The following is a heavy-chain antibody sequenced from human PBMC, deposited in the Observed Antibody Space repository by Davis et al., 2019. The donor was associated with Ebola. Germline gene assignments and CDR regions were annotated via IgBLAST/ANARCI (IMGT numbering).Heavy chain of an antibody. D-gene: IGHD1-7*01. CDR1: GGSFSGYS. V-gene: IGHV4-59*04. Sequence: PGGSLRLSCAVYGGSFSGYSWGWIRQPPGKGLEWIAYIHYSGNTYYTPSLESRVTLSVDSPKNQFSLKVSSVTAADTAVYYCARLSPLGTTVDYWGQGTLVTVSS. CDR2: IHYSGNT. CDR3: ARLSPLGTTVDY. J-gene: IGHJ4*02.